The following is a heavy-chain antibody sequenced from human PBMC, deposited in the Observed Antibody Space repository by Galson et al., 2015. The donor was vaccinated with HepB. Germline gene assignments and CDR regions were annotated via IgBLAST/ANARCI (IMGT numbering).Heavy chain of an antibody. CDR1: GGTFSSYA. D-gene: IGHD1-26*01. Sequence: SVKVSCKASGGTFSSYAISWVRQAPGQGLEWMGGIIPIFGTANYAQKFQGRVTITADESTSTAYMELSSLRSEGTAVYYCARDDFVGATEGIEYNWFDPWGQGTLVTVSS. V-gene: IGHV1-69*13. J-gene: IGHJ5*02. CDR2: IIPIFGTA. CDR3: ARDDFVGATEGIEYNWFDP.